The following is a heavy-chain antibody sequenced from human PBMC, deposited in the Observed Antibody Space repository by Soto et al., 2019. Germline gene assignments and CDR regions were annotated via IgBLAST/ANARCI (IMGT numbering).Heavy chain of an antibody. D-gene: IGHD5-12*01. CDR3: VKDFRVGYDWTHD. V-gene: IGHV3-23*01. Sequence: DVQLLESGGDLVQPGGSLRLSCVASGFIFSNYAMSWVRQAPGKGLEWVSLIRGSGGPTNYADSVKGRFTVSRDNSKNILLLQMNSLRAEDTAVYYCVKDFRVGYDWTHDWGQGTLVTVSS. J-gene: IGHJ4*02. CDR1: GFIFSNYA. CDR2: IRGSGGPT.